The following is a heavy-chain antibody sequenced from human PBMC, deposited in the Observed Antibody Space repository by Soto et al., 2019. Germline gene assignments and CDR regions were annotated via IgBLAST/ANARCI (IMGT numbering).Heavy chain of an antibody. D-gene: IGHD6-19*01. Sequence: SETLSLTCTVSGGSISSYYWSWIRQPPGKGLEWIGYIYYSGSTNYNPSLKSRVTISVDTSKNQFSLKLSSVTAADTAVYYCARSQWLVPGGDWFDPWGQGTLVTVSS. J-gene: IGHJ5*02. CDR2: IYYSGST. CDR1: GGSISSYY. CDR3: ARSQWLVPGGDWFDP. V-gene: IGHV4-59*01.